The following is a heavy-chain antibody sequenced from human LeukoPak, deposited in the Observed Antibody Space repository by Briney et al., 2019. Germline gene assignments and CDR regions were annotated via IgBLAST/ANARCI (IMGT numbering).Heavy chain of an antibody. D-gene: IGHD6-6*01. V-gene: IGHV4-34*01. Sequence: PSETLSLTCAVYGGSFSGYYWTWIRQPPGKGLEWIGEINHSGSTNYNPSLKSRVTISVDTPKNQFSLKLSSVTAADTAVYYCARVALTVNSSYNYYYMEVWGKGTTVTVSS. CDR2: INHSGST. J-gene: IGHJ6*03. CDR1: GGSFSGYY. CDR3: ARVALTVNSSYNYYYMEV.